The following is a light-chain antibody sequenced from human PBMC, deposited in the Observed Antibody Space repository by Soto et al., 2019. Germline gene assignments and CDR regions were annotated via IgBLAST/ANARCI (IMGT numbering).Light chain of an antibody. J-gene: IGKJ5*01. CDR2: AAS. Sequence: AIRMTQSPSALSAPTGDRVTITCRASQGISSYLAWYQQKPGKAPKLLIYAASTLQSGVPSRFSGSGSGTEFILTISSLQSEDFGVYYCQQYNNWPPITFGQGTRLEIK. CDR3: QQYNNWPPIT. V-gene: IGKV1-8*01. CDR1: QGISSY.